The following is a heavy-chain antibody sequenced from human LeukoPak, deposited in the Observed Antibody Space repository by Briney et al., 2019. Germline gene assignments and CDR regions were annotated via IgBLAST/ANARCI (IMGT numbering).Heavy chain of an antibody. D-gene: IGHD3-10*01. Sequence: GGSLRLSCAASGLTFSSYAMHWVRQAPGKGLEWVAVISYDGSNKYYADSVKGRFTISRDNSKNTLYLQMNSLRAEDTAVYYCASSPYYYGSGLDYWGQGTLVTVSS. CDR1: GLTFSSYA. CDR3: ASSPYYYGSGLDY. J-gene: IGHJ4*02. V-gene: IGHV3-30-3*01. CDR2: ISYDGSNK.